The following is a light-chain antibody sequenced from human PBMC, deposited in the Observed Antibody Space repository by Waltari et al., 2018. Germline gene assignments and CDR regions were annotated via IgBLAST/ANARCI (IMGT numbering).Light chain of an antibody. CDR3: QHYVRLPAT. Sequence: EIVLTQSPGPLSLSPGESATLSCRASQSVGRSLAWYQQKPGQAPRLLIFAASSRATGIPDRFSGSGSGTDFSLSISRLEPEDLAVYYCQHYVRLPATFGQGTKVEIK. CDR2: AAS. V-gene: IGKV3-20*01. CDR1: QSVGRS. J-gene: IGKJ1*01.